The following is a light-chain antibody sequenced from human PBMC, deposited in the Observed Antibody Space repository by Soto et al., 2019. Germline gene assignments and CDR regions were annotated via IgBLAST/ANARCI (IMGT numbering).Light chain of an antibody. CDR1: QSIYIW. V-gene: IGKV1-5*01. CDR2: HAS. J-gene: IGKJ1*01. CDR3: QQYNSNSPWT. Sequence: DIQMTQSPSTLSASVGDRVTITCRVSQSIYIWLAWYQQKPGKAPNLLIYHASNLESGVPSRFSGSGSGTEFTRTIRSLQPDDFATYYCQQYNSNSPWTFGQGTKVEIK.